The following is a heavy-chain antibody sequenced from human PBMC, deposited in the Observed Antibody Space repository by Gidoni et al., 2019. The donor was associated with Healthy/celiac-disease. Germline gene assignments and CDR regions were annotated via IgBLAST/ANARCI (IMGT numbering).Heavy chain of an antibody. D-gene: IGHD3-10*01. Sequence: QVQLQQWGAGLLKPSETLSLTCAVYGGSFSGYYWSWIRQPPGKGLEWIGEINHSGSTNYNPSLKSRVTISVDTSKNQFSLKLSSVTAADTAVYYCARGKKSKRGESFDYWGQGTLVTVSS. CDR2: INHSGST. J-gene: IGHJ4*02. CDR1: GGSFSGYY. CDR3: ARGKKSKRGESFDY. V-gene: IGHV4-34*01.